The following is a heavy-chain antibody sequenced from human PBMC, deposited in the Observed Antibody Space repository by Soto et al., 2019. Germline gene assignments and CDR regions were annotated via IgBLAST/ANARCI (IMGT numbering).Heavy chain of an antibody. CDR2: ISCNGCST. CDR1: GFTFSSYA. Sequence: PGGSLRLSCAASGFTFSSYAMHWVRQAPGKGLEWVSAISCNGCSTYNANSVTGRFTISRDNTKNLLYLQMNNLRADDTAVYYCAREYYAFFDYWGQGALVTVSS. V-gene: IGHV3-64*04. J-gene: IGHJ4*02. CDR3: AREYYAFFDY. D-gene: IGHD3-3*01.